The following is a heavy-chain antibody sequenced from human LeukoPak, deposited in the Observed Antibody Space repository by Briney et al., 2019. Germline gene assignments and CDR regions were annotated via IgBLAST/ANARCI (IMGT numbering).Heavy chain of an antibody. D-gene: IGHD6-6*01. Sequence: PSETLSLTCAVYGGSFSGCYWSWIRQPPGKGLEWIGEINHSGSTNYNPSLKSRVTISVDTSKNQFSLKLSSVTAADTAVYYCASIIAARYYYYYMDVWGKGTTVTVSS. V-gene: IGHV4-34*01. CDR1: GGSFSGCY. CDR3: ASIIAARYYYYYMDV. J-gene: IGHJ6*03. CDR2: INHSGST.